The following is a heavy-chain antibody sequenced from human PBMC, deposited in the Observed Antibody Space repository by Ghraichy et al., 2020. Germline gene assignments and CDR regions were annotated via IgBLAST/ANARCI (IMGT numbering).Heavy chain of an antibody. CDR3: VKGGLTGQWESTGLDY. D-gene: IGHD2-8*02. Sequence: GGSLRLSCAASGFTFSSYGIHWVRQAPGKGLEWVAAVSYDGSNKYYGDSVKGRFNISRENSKNAVYMEVNSLRAEDTAVYYCVKGGLTGQWESTGLDYWGQGTLVTVSS. CDR2: VSYDGSNK. CDR1: GFTFSSYG. V-gene: IGHV3-30*18. J-gene: IGHJ4*02.